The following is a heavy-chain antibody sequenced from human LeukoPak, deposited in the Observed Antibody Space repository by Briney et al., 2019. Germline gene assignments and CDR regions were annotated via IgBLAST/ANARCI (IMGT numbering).Heavy chain of an antibody. D-gene: IGHD4-17*01. V-gene: IGHV3-74*01. CDR3: ASGKGYGDYGFDY. CDR1: GFTFSSYW. J-gene: IGHJ4*02. CDR2: INSDGSST. Sequence: GGSLRLSRAASGFTFSSYWMHWVRQAPGKGLVWVSRINSDGSSTSYAGSVKGRFTISRDNAKNTLYLQMNSLRAEDTAVYYCASGKGYGDYGFDYWGQGTLVTVSS.